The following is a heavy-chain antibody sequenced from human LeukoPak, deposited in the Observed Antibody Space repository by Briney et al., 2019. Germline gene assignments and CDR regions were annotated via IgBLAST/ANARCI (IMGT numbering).Heavy chain of an antibody. J-gene: IGHJ5*02. CDR2: ISSSGSTI. CDR3: ARDRMAQGWFDP. V-gene: IGHV3-48*03. D-gene: IGHD5-24*01. Sequence: GGSLRLSCAASGFTFSSYEMNWVRQAPGKGLEWVSYISSSGSTIYCADSVKGRFTISRDNAKNSLYLQMNSLRAEDTAVYYCARDRMAQGWFDPWGQGTLVTVSS. CDR1: GFTFSSYE.